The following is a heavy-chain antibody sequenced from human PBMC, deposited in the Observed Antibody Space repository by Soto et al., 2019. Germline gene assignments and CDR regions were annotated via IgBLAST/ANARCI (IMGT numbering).Heavy chain of an antibody. J-gene: IGHJ5*02. CDR3: ARAGLVAGPYNKHWFDP. D-gene: IGHD6-19*01. Sequence: QVQLVQSGAEVKKPGASVKVSCKASGYTFTSYGISWVRQAPGQGLEWMGWISAYNGNTNYAQKLQGRVTMTTDTATSTAYMELRSLRSDDTAVYYCARAGLVAGPYNKHWFDPWGQGTLVTVSS. CDR2: ISAYNGNT. V-gene: IGHV1-18*01. CDR1: GYTFTSYG.